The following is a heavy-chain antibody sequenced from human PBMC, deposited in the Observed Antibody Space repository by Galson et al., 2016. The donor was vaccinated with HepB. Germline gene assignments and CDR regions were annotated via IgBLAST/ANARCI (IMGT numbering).Heavy chain of an antibody. CDR2: INPSGGST. Sequence: SVKVSCKSSGYTFTSYNVHWVRQAPGQGLEWMGIINPSGGSTSYAQKFQGRVTMTRDTSTSTVYMELSSLRAEDTAVYYCAKEATYRGEGYNVDHWGQGTLVTVSS. D-gene: IGHD5-24*01. J-gene: IGHJ4*02. V-gene: IGHV1-46*01. CDR1: GYTFTSYN. CDR3: AKEATYRGEGYNVDH.